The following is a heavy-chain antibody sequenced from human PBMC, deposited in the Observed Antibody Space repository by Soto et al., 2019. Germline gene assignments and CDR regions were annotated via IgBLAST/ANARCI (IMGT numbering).Heavy chain of an antibody. D-gene: IGHD6-6*01. CDR3: AKDLGTSSLY. V-gene: IGHV3-30*18. Sequence: GGPKRHWYGASEVKSIFFGMNWVRQAPGKGLEWVAAISYDGSKKYYADSVKGRFTISRDNSKNTLYLQMDSLRAEDTAVYYCAKDLGTSSLYWGQGNLVTGSS. CDR2: ISYDGSKK. CDR1: EVKSIFFG. J-gene: IGHJ4*02.